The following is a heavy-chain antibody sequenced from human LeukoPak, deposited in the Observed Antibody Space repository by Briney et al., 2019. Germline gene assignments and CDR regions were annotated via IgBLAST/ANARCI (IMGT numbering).Heavy chain of an antibody. CDR2: ISGSGSGT. CDR3: AKGGIAAAGTSFYFDY. J-gene: IGHJ4*02. CDR1: GFTVSGNY. Sequence: GGSLRLSCAASGFTVSGNYMSWVRQAPGKGLEWVSGISGSGSGTYYPDSVKGRFTISRDNSKNTLYLQMNSLRAEDTAVYYCAKGGIAAAGTSFYFDYWGQGTLVTVSS. V-gene: IGHV3-23*01. D-gene: IGHD6-13*01.